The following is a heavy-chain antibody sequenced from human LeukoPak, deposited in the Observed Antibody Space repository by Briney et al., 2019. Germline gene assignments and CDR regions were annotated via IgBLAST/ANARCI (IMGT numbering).Heavy chain of an antibody. J-gene: IGHJ3*02. D-gene: IGHD2-21*02. CDR1: GYTFINYY. CDR2: INPSGGST. V-gene: IGHV1-46*01. Sequence: ASVKVSCKASGYTFINYYLHWVRQAPGHGLEWKAIINPSGGSTSYAQKFQGRVTMTRDTSTSAVYMELSSLRSEDTAVYYCAISRLRDDAFDIWGQGTMVTVSS. CDR3: AISRLRDDAFDI.